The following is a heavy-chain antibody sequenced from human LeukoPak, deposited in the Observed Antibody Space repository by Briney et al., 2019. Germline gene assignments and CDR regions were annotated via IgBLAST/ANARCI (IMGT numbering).Heavy chain of an antibody. D-gene: IGHD6-19*01. CDR1: GFTFDKAW. CDR2: IKSKIHGGTI. V-gene: IGHV3-15*01. CDR3: ARRQWLRIDY. J-gene: IGHJ4*02. Sequence: GGSLRLSCAASGFTFDKAWMTWVRQAPGKGLEWVGRIKSKIHGGTIDYAAPVKGRFTISRDDSENTVYLQMSSLRAEDTAVYYCARRQWLRIDYWGQGTLVTVSS.